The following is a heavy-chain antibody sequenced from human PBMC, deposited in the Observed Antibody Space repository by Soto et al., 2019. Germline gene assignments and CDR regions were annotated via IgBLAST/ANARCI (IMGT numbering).Heavy chain of an antibody. V-gene: IGHV3-30-3*01. CDR2: ISDDGSKK. D-gene: IGHD6-19*01. CDR1: GLTFIRHA. J-gene: IGHJ4*02. CDR3: AGERETSSWFLSGFEY. Sequence: QVQLVESGGGVVQPGRSLRLSCAASGLTFIRHAMHWVRQVPGKGLEWVAAISDDGSKKHYGDSVKGRFSISRDKSRNTVFLQMNSLRAEDTAVYFCAGERETSSWFLSGFEYWGQGTLVTVSS.